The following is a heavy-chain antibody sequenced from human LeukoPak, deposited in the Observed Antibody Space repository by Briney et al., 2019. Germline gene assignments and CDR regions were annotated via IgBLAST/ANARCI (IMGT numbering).Heavy chain of an antibody. V-gene: IGHV3-23*01. CDR3: AKDRSNFYFDY. D-gene: IGHD4/OR15-4a*01. CDR2: ISDSGART. CDR1: GFTFSSYA. J-gene: IGHJ4*02. Sequence: GGSLRLSCAASGFTFSSYAMTWVRQAPGKGLEWVSTISDSGARTNYADSVKGRFTISRDNSKNTLYLQMNSLRAEDTAVFYCAKDRSNFYFDYWGQGTLVTVSS.